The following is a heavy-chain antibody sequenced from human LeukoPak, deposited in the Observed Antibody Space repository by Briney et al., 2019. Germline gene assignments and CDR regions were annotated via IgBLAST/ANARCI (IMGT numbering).Heavy chain of an antibody. CDR3: ARDAANHDSSFHYFDY. J-gene: IGHJ4*02. D-gene: IGHD3-22*01. V-gene: IGHV3-30*04. CDR2: ISYDGSNK. Sequence: GGSLRLSCAASGFTFSSYAMHWVRQAPGKGLEWVAVISYDGSNKYYADSVKGRFTISRDNSKNTLYLQMNSLRAEDTAVYYCARDAANHDSSFHYFDYWGQGTLVTVSS. CDR1: GFTFSSYA.